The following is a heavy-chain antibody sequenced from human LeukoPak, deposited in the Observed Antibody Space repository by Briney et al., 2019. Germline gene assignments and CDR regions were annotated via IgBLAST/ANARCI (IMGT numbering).Heavy chain of an antibody. D-gene: IGHD3-3*01. CDR3: AREGTIFGVVISSGFDY. J-gene: IGHJ4*02. Sequence: GGSLRLSCAASGFTFSSYSMNWVRQAPGKGLEWVSSISSSSSNIYYADSVNARFTISTDNATISLYLQMNTLTAEDTAVYYCAREGTIFGVVISSGFDYWGQGTLVTVSS. V-gene: IGHV3-21*01. CDR2: ISSSSSNI. CDR1: GFTFSSYS.